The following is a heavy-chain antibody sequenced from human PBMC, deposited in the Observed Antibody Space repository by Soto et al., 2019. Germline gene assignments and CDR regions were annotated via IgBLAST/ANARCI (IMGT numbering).Heavy chain of an antibody. CDR3: ARDLGGSGSYYYYYYGMDV. J-gene: IGHJ6*02. CDR1: GFTFSSYG. Sequence: GESLRLSCAASGFTFSSYGMHWVRQAPGKGLEWVAVIWYDGSNKYYADSVKGRFTISRDNSKNTLYLQMNSLRAEDTAVYYCARDLGGSGSYYYYYYGMDVWGQGTTVTVSS. CDR2: IWYDGSNK. D-gene: IGHD3-10*01. V-gene: IGHV3-33*01.